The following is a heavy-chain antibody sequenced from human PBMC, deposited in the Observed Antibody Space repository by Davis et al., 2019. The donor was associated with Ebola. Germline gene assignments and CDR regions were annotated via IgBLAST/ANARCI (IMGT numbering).Heavy chain of an antibody. J-gene: IGHJ4*02. V-gene: IGHV4-39*07. CDR2: INHSGST. CDR3: AIQHWNGVY. D-gene: IGHD1-1*01. CDR1: GDSISSTSYY. Sequence: PSETLSLTCSVSGDSISSTSYYWGWIRQPPGKGLEWIGEINHSGSTNYNPSLKSRVTISVDTSKNQFSLKLRSVTAADTAVYYCAIQHWNGVYWGQGTLVTVSS.